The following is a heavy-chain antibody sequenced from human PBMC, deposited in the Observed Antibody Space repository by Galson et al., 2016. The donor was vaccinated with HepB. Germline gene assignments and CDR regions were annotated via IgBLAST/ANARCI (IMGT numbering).Heavy chain of an antibody. D-gene: IGHD3-10*01. J-gene: IGHJ4*02. CDR3: ASDYTGLLY. CDR2: VKSDSSGGTT. Sequence: APGKGLEWVGRVKSDSSGGTTRYAAPVEGRFTISRDNAKNSLYLQMNSLRAEDTAVYYCASDYTGLLYWGQGTLVTVSS. V-gene: IGHV3-15*01.